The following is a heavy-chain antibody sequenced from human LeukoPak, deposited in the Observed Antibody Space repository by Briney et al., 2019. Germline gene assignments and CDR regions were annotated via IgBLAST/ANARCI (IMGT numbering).Heavy chain of an antibody. V-gene: IGHV1-2*02. D-gene: IGHD5-18*01. J-gene: IGHJ4*02. CDR1: GYTFTGWY. CDR2: INPYSADT. CDR3: ARGSDHTAMIKDF. Sequence: ASVKVSCKASGYTFTGWYIHWVRQAPGQGLEWMGWINPYSADTNYAQKFQGRVTMTRDTSISTAYMELSRLSSDDTAVYYCARGSDHTAMIKDFWGEGTLVTVSS.